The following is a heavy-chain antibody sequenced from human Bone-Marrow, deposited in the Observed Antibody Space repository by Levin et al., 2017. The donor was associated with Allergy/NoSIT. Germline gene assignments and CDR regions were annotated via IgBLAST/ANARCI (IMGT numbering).Heavy chain of an antibody. CDR3: ARDNGGNGRGMDV. Sequence: SETLSLTCTVSGASITDYYWTWIRQPAGKGLEWIGHMYTSGSTDYSPSLKSRVTMSVDTSKNQFSLKLRSVTAADTAVYYCARDNGGNGRGMDVWGQGTTATVSS. J-gene: IGHJ6*02. CDR2: MYTSGST. CDR1: GASITDYY. D-gene: IGHD4-23*01. V-gene: IGHV4-4*07.